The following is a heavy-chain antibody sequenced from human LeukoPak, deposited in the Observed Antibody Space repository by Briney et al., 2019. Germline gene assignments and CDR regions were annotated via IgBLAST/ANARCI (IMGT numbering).Heavy chain of an antibody. CDR2: INHSGST. CDR1: GGSFSGYY. J-gene: IGHJ4*02. V-gene: IGHV4-34*01. D-gene: IGHD5-12*01. Sequence: PSETLSLTCAVYGGSFSGYYWSWIRQPPGKGLEWIGEINHSGSTNYNPSLKSRVTISVDTSKSQFSLRLSSVTAADTAVYYCARYNGYAHFDYWGQGTLVTVSS. CDR3: ARYNGYAHFDY.